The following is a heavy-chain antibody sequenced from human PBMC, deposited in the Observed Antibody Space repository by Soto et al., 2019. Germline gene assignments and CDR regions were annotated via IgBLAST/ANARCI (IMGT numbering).Heavy chain of an antibody. CDR2: IFYSGRT. Sequence: PSETLSLTCNVSGGSINSACYYWIWIRQHPGKGLEWIGYIFYSGRTYYNPSLKSRVTISIGTSKTQFSLKLSSVTAADTAVYYCARVQTLSGISNVFDYWGQGILVTVSS. CDR3: ARVQTLSGISNVFDY. V-gene: IGHV4-31*03. CDR1: GGSINSACYY. D-gene: IGHD1-1*01. J-gene: IGHJ4*02.